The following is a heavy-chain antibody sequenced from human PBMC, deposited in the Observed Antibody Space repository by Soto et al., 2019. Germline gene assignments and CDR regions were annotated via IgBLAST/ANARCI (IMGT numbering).Heavy chain of an antibody. CDR2: ISYDGSNN. D-gene: IGHD3-22*01. V-gene: IGHV3-30-3*01. Sequence: QVQLVESGGGVVQPGRSLRLSCAASGFTFSSYAMHWVRQAPGKGLEWVAVISYDGSNNYYADSVKGRFTISRDNSKNTLYLQMNSLRAEDTAVYYCARDKTLVTDYYDSSAPNDYWGQGTLVTVSS. J-gene: IGHJ4*02. CDR3: ARDKTLVTDYYDSSAPNDY. CDR1: GFTFSSYA.